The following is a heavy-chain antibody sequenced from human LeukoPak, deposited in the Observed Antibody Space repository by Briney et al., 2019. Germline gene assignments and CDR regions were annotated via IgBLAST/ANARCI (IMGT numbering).Heavy chain of an antibody. CDR1: GFTFSSYG. V-gene: IGHV3-33*01. CDR3: ARGTHYHDSSALDY. D-gene: IGHD3-22*01. Sequence: GGSLRLSCAASGFTFSSYGMHWVRQAPGKGLEWVAVIWYDGTNNNYADSVKGRFTISRDNSKDTLYLQMNSLRGEDTAVYYCARGTHYHDSSALDYWGQGALVTVSS. CDR2: IWYDGTNN. J-gene: IGHJ4*02.